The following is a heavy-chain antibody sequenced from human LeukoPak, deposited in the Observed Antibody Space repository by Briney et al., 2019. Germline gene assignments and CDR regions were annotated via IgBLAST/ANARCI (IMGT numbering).Heavy chain of an antibody. CDR1: GGSISSYY. Sequence: SETLSLTCTVSGGSISSYYWSWIRQPPGKGLEWIGCIYYSGSTNYNPSLKSRVTISVDTSKNQFSLKLSSVTAADTAVYYCARDGYSDYNFDAFDIWGQGTMVTVSS. CDR3: ARDGYSDYNFDAFDI. V-gene: IGHV4-59*01. J-gene: IGHJ3*02. CDR2: IYYSGST. D-gene: IGHD3-3*01.